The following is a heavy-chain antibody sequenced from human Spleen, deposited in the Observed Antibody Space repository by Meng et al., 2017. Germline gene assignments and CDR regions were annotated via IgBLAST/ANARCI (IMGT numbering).Heavy chain of an antibody. Sequence: KVSCKGSGYSFTNYWIGWMRQMPGKGLEWMGIIYPGDSDTKYSPSFQGQVTISADKSISTAYLQWSSLKASDTAMYYCARSGSLLSRSYYFDQWGQGTLVTVSS. V-gene: IGHV5-51*01. D-gene: IGHD2/OR15-2a*01. CDR3: ARSGSLLSRSYYFDQ. J-gene: IGHJ4*02. CDR2: IYPGDSDT. CDR1: GYSFTNYW.